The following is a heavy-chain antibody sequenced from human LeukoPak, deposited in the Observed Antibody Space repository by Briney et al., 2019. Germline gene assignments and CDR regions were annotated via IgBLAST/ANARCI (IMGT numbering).Heavy chain of an antibody. D-gene: IGHD3-10*01. CDR1: GFTFSNYG. CDR2: IWYDGSNK. J-gene: IGHJ4*02. V-gene: IGHV3-33*01. Sequence: PGRSLRLSCAPSGFTFSNYGIQWVRQAPGKGLEWVAVIWYDGSNKYYADSVKGRFTISRDNSKNTLYLQMSSLTAEDTAVYFCARDRGSFTSGTSYFDYWGQGTLVTVSS. CDR3: ARDRGSFTSGTSYFDY.